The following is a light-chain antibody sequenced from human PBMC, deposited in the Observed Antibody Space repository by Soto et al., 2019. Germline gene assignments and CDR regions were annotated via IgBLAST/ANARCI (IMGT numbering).Light chain of an antibody. CDR1: QSVSSN. J-gene: IGKJ5*01. V-gene: IGKV3-15*01. Sequence: EIVMTQSPATLSVSPGERATLSCRASQSVSSNLAWYQQKPGQAPRLLIYGASTRATGIPARFSGSGSGTEFXLTISXLXXEDXAVYYCQQYNNWPPITFGQGTRLEIK. CDR3: QQYNNWPPIT. CDR2: GAS.